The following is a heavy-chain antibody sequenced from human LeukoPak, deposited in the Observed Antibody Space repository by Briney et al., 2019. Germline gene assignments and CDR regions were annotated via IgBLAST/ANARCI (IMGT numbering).Heavy chain of an antibody. Sequence: ASVKVSCKASGYTFTGYYMHWVRQAPGQGLEWMGWISAYNGNTNYAQKLQGRVTMTTDTSMSTAYMELRSLRSDDTAVYYCARDLSYDSSGNDAFDIWGQGTMVTVSS. D-gene: IGHD3-22*01. CDR3: ARDLSYDSSGNDAFDI. CDR1: GYTFTGYY. J-gene: IGHJ3*02. CDR2: ISAYNGNT. V-gene: IGHV1-18*04.